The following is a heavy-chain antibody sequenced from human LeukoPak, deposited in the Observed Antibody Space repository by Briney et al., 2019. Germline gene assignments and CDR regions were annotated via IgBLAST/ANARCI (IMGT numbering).Heavy chain of an antibody. CDR2: INPSSGTT. D-gene: IGHD6-13*01. Sequence: ASVKVSCKASGYTFTSYYMHWVRQAPGQGLEWMGIINPSSGTTSYAQRFQGRVTMTRDTSTSTVYVELSSLRSDDTAMYYCARVVRYSSSWLGGYYYYMDVWGKGTTVTVSS. CDR3: ARVVRYSSSWLGGYYYYMDV. V-gene: IGHV1-46*01. J-gene: IGHJ6*03. CDR1: GYTFTSYY.